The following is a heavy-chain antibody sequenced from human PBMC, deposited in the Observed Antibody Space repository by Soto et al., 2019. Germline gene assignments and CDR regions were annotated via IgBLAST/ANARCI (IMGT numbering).Heavy chain of an antibody. D-gene: IGHD2-2*01. CDR2: IYHSGST. CDR1: GGSISSSNW. Sequence: PSETLSLTCAASGGSISSSNWWSWVRPPPGKGLEWIGEIYHSGSTNYNPSLKSRVTISVDKSKNQFSLKLSSVTAADTAVYYCARDGDCISTSCYGGNAFDIWGQGTMVT. J-gene: IGHJ3*02. CDR3: ARDGDCISTSCYGGNAFDI. V-gene: IGHV4-4*02.